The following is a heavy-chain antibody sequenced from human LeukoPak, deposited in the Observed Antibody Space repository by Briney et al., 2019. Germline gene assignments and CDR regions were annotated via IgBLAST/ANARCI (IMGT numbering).Heavy chain of an antibody. CDR1: GFTFDDYG. Sequence: GGSLRLSCAASGFTFDDYGMSWVRQAPGRGLEWVSVISGSGGSTNYADSVKGRFTISRDNSKNTLYLQMNSLRAEDTAVYYCAKDRHTPNALPDAFDIWGQGTMVTVSS. D-gene: IGHD6-6*01. J-gene: IGHJ3*02. CDR3: AKDRHTPNALPDAFDI. V-gene: IGHV3-23*01. CDR2: ISGSGGST.